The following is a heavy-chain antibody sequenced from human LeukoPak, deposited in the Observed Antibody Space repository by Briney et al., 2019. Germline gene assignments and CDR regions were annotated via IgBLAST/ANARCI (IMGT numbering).Heavy chain of an antibody. CDR2: INHSGST. Sequence: TSETLSLTCAVYGGSFSGYYWSWIRQPPGKGLEWIGEINHSGSTTYNPSLKSRVTISVDTSKNQFSLKLSSVTAADTAVYYCARAPSITMIVVVIRDAFDIWGQGTMVTVSS. CDR3: ARAPSITMIVVVIRDAFDI. D-gene: IGHD3-22*01. V-gene: IGHV4-34*01. CDR1: GGSFSGYY. J-gene: IGHJ3*02.